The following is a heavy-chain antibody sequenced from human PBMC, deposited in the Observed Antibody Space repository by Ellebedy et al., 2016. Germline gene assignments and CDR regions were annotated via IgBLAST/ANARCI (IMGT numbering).Heavy chain of an antibody. V-gene: IGHV4-61*01. CDR2: VHYSGST. CDR3: ARSHYWSGYSPYYLDH. J-gene: IGHJ4*02. Sequence: SETLSLTXTVSGDSINSATYYWSWIRQPPGKGLEWIGFVHYSGSTNYSPSLKSRLTISMDTSNNQFSLRLSSVTAADTAIYYCARSHYWSGYSPYYLDHWGQGTLVSVSS. D-gene: IGHD3-3*02. CDR1: GDSINSATYY.